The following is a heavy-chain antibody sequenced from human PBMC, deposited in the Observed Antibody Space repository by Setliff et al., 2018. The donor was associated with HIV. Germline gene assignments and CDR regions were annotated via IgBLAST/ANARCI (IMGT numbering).Heavy chain of an antibody. D-gene: IGHD4-17*01. CDR2: MNPNSGNT. V-gene: IGHV1-8*01. CDR1: GYTFTSYD. Sequence: ASVKVSCKASGYTFTSYDINWVRQATGKGLEWMGWMNPNSGNTGYAQKFQGRVTMTRNTSIRTAYMELSSLRSEDTAVYYCARDHDYGDLSRNWFYMDVWGKGTTVTVSS. J-gene: IGHJ6*03. CDR3: ARDHDYGDLSRNWFYMDV.